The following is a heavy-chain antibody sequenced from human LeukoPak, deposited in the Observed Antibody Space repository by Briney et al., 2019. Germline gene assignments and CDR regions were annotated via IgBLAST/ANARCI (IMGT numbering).Heavy chain of an antibody. J-gene: IGHJ6*03. CDR3: ARTDDYGDQNYYYYYMDV. CDR2: INPNSGGT. CDR1: GYTFTGYY. V-gene: IGHV1-2*02. Sequence: ASVKVSCKASGYTFTGYYMHWVRQAPGQGLEWMGWINPNSGGTNYAQKFQGRVTMTRDTSISTAYMELSRLRSDDTAVYYCARTDDYGDQNYYYYYMDVWGKGTTVTVSS. D-gene: IGHD4-17*01.